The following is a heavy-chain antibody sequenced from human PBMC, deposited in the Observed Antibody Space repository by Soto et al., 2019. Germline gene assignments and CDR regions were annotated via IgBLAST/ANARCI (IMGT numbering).Heavy chain of an antibody. CDR3: TTGIYYDILTGYHDVAY. J-gene: IGHJ4*02. V-gene: IGHV3-15*01. D-gene: IGHD3-9*01. Sequence: LRLSCAASGLNLSRPWMTWVRQAAGKGLQWVGRIKSKTDGGTADYAAPVKGRFTISRDDSKNTVYLQMNSLKTEDTAVYYCTTGIYYDILTGYHDVAYWGQGTLVTVPQ. CDR1: GLNLSRPW. CDR2: IKSKTDGGTA.